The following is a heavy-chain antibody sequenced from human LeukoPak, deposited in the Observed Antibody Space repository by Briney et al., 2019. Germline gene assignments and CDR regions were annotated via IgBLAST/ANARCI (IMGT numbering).Heavy chain of an antibody. CDR1: GYTLTGYY. J-gene: IGHJ6*02. V-gene: IGHV1-2*02. D-gene: IGHD4-4*01. CDR3: ARGDSNHAYYYYGMDV. CDR2: INPNSGGT. Sequence: GASVKVSCKASGYTLTGYYMHWVRQAPGQGLEWMGWINPNSGGTNYAQKFQGRVTMTRDTSISTAYMELSRLRSDDTAVYYCARGDSNHAYYYYGMDVWGQGTTVTVSS.